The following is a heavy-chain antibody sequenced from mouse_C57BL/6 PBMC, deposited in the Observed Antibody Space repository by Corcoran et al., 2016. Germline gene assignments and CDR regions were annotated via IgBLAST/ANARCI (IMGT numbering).Heavy chain of an antibody. D-gene: IGHD4-1*01. CDR3: AITGLDY. V-gene: IGHV1-26*01. CDR2: INPNNGGT. Sequence: EVQLQQSGPELVKPGASVKISCKASGYTFTDYYMNWVKQSHGKSLEWIGDINPNNGGTSYNQKFKSKATLTVDKSSSTAYMELRSLTSEDSAVYYCAITGLDYWGQGTTLTVSS. CDR1: GYTFTDYY. J-gene: IGHJ2*01.